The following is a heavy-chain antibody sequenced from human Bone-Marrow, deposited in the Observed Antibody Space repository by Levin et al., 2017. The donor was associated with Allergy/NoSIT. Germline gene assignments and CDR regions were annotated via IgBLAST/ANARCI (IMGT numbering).Heavy chain of an antibody. V-gene: IGHV6-1*01. CDR3: ARRGNNDGYRHFDS. CDR2: TYYKSKWYY. J-gene: IGHJ4*02. CDR1: GDSVSNDSVA. Sequence: SQTLSLTCVISGDSVSNDSVAWSWIRQSPSRGLEWLGRTYYKSKWYYDYAVSVKSRIMFKPDTSNNQFSLQLNSVTPEDTAVYYCARRGNNDGYRHFDSWGQGTLVTVSS. D-gene: IGHD5-18*01.